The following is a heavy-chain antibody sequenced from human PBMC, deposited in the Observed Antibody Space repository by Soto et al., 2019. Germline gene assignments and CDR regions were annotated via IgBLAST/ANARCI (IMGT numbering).Heavy chain of an antibody. V-gene: IGHV5-51*01. J-gene: IGHJ5*02. CDR1: GYSFTSYW. D-gene: IGHD6-19*01. CDR3: ARQVAYSSGWDNWFDP. CDR2: IYPGDSDT. Sequence: PGESLKISCKGSGYSFTSYWIGWVRQMPGKGLEWMGIIYPGDSDTRYSPSFQGQVTISADKSISTAYLQWSSLKASDTAMYYRARQVAYSSGWDNWFDPWGQGTLVTVSS.